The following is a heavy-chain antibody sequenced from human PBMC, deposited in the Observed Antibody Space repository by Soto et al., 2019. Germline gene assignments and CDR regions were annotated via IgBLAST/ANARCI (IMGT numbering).Heavy chain of an antibody. V-gene: IGHV4-59*08. J-gene: IGHJ6*02. CDR1: GGSISSYY. D-gene: IGHD2-21*01. CDR2: IYYSGST. CDR3: ARHFLRHRRVPRYGMDV. Sequence: SETLSLTCTVSGGSISSYYWSWFRRPPGKGLEWIGYIYYSGSTNYNPSLKSRVTISVDTSKNQFSLKLSSVTAADTAVYYCARHFLRHRRVPRYGMDVWGQGTTVTVSS.